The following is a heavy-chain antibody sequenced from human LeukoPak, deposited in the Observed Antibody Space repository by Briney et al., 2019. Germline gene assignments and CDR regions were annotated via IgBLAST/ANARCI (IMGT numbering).Heavy chain of an antibody. V-gene: IGHV4-59*01. CDR3: GKDRVYSSGWSEIDY. D-gene: IGHD6-19*01. Sequence: SETLSLTCTVSGVSISNYSWSWVRQPPGKGLEWIWYISYSGSTNYNPSPRSRVTISVDTSRNQFSLKLSSVTAADTAVYYGGKDRVYSSGWSEIDYWGQGTLVTVSS. CDR1: GVSISNYS. J-gene: IGHJ4*02. CDR2: ISYSGST.